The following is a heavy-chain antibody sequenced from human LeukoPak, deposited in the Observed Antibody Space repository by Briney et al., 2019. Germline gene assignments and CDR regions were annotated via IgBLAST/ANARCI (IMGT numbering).Heavy chain of an antibody. CDR2: INSDGSST. CDR3: ERAGDMTTVTTGLDY. Sequence: PGGSLRLSCAASGFTFSSYWMHWVRQAPGKGLVWVSRINSDGSSTSYADSVKGRFTISRDNAKNTLYLQMNSLRAEDTAVYYWERAGDMTTVTTGLDYWGQGTLVTVSS. CDR1: GFTFSSYW. D-gene: IGHD4-17*01. J-gene: IGHJ4*02. V-gene: IGHV3-74*01.